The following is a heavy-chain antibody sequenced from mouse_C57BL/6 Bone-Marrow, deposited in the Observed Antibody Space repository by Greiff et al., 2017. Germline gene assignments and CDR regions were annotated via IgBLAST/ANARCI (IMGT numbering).Heavy chain of an antibody. CDR1: GYTFTDYY. Sequence: QVQLQQSGAELVRPGASVKLSCKASGYTFTDYYINWVKQRPGQGLEWIARIYPGSGNTYYNEKFKGKATLTAEKSSSTAYMQLSSLTSEDSAVYFCARDDCSSYVEGAMDYWGQGTSVTVSS. D-gene: IGHD1-1*01. V-gene: IGHV1-76*01. CDR2: IYPGSGNT. J-gene: IGHJ4*01. CDR3: ARDDCSSYVEGAMDY.